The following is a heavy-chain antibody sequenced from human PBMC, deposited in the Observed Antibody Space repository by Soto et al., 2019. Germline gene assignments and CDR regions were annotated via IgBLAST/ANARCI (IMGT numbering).Heavy chain of an antibody. V-gene: IGHV1-18*01. CDR3: ARSSRYDFWSDSSSPSYDFDS. D-gene: IGHD3-3*01. Sequence: QVQLVQSGAELKKPGASVKVSCKASGYTFTNYVITWVRQAPGQGLEWMGWIKSYNGNTDYAQKVQGRVTMTTDTSTSTTYRELRSLRSDDTAVYYWARSSRYDFWSDSSSPSYDFDSWGQGTLVTVSS. CDR2: IKSYNGNT. CDR1: GYTFTNYV. J-gene: IGHJ4*02.